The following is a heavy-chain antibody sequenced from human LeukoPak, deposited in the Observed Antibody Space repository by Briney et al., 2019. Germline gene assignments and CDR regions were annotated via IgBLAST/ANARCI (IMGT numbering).Heavy chain of an antibody. CDR2: IKWNGGST. Sequence: GGSLRLSCAASGFSFDDYGMSWVRHAPGEGLEWVSGIKWNGGSTGYADSVKGRFTISRDNAKKSLYLQMSSLRPEDTAFYYCASGYNSVGGFYFDYWGQGTLVTVSS. J-gene: IGHJ4*02. D-gene: IGHD2-15*01. CDR3: ASGYNSVGGFYFDY. CDR1: GFSFDDYG. V-gene: IGHV3-20*04.